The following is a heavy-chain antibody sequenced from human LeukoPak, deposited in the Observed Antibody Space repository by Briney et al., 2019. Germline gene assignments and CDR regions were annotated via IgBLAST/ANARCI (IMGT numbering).Heavy chain of an antibody. V-gene: IGHV3-30*02. D-gene: IGHD6-13*01. CDR1: GFTFSDSP. Sequence: GGSLRLSCAASGFTFSDSPMHWVRQAPGKGLEWVTFIRSDGSNKYYADSVKGRFTISRDNSRNTLSLQMNSLRAEDTAVYYCARGGAAAGTNYYYYMDVWGKGTTVTVSS. CDR3: ARGGAAAGTNYYYYMDV. J-gene: IGHJ6*03. CDR2: IRSDGSNK.